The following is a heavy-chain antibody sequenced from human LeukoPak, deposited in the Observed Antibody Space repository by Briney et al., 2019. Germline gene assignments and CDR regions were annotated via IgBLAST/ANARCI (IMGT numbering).Heavy chain of an antibody. CDR3: AREGGDSSGYYSGRNWFDP. CDR2: IRYDGSNK. J-gene: IGHJ5*02. V-gene: IGHV3-30*02. CDR1: GSSFSIYG. D-gene: IGHD3-22*01. Sequence: GGSLRLSCAASGSSFSIYGMHWVRQAPGKGLEWVTFIRYDGSNKYYADSVKGRFTISRDNSKNTLYLQMNSLRAEDTAVYYCAREGGDSSGYYSGRNWFDPWGQGTLVTVSS.